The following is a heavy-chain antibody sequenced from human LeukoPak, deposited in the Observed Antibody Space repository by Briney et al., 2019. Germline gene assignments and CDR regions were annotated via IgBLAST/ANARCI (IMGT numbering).Heavy chain of an antibody. CDR1: GYTFTTYG. CDR2: ISAYNGNT. CDR3: ARGSNLTPTGTTTPWL. V-gene: IGHV1-18*01. Sequence: ASVKVSSKASGYTFTTYGISWVRQAPGQGLEWMGWISAYNGNTNYAQKLQGRLTMTTDTSTSTAYMELRSLKSDDTAVYYCARGSNLTPTGTTTPWLRGQGTLVIVFS. J-gene: IGHJ4*02. D-gene: IGHD1-1*01.